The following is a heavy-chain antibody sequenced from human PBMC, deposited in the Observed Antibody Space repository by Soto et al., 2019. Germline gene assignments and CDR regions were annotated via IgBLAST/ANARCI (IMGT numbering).Heavy chain of an antibody. D-gene: IGHD6-13*01. CDR1: GFTFSSYG. Sequence: GGSLRLSCSASGFTFSSYGMHWVRQAPGKGLEWVAVIWYDGSNKYYADSVKGRFTISRDNSKNTLYLQMNSLRAEDTAVYYCARDLTTPLSSSWYIYYYYYGMDVWGQGTTVTVS. V-gene: IGHV3-33*01. CDR2: IWYDGSNK. J-gene: IGHJ6*02. CDR3: ARDLTTPLSSSWYIYYYYYGMDV.